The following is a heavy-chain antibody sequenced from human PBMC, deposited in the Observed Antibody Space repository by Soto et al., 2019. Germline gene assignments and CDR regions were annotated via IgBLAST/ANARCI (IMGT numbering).Heavy chain of an antibody. CDR1: GFTFKSYW. J-gene: IGHJ4*02. CDR3: VRGYCDTFSCHFDS. Sequence: EVQLVESGGGLIQPGGSLRLSCAASGFTFKSYWMNWVRQAPGKGLEWVSRVDTYGSTTAYADSVQGRFTISRDNTKNTVSLQMNNLRAEDTAVYYCVRGYCDTFSCHFDSWGQGTLVTVSS. D-gene: IGHD2-2*01. V-gene: IGHV3-74*01. CDR2: VDTYGSTT.